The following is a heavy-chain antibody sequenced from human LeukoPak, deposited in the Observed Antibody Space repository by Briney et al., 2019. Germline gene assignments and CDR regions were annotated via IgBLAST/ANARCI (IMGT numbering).Heavy chain of an antibody. J-gene: IGHJ4*02. CDR3: ARTPRGTCYDY. CDR2: IDWDDNK. V-gene: IGHV2-70*04. Sequence: SGPTLVNPTQTLTLTCTSSGFSLTTNGMRVSWIRQTPGKALEWLARIDWDDNKFYSTSLKTRLTISKDTSRNQVVLTMTNMDPVDTATYYCARTPRGTCYDYWGQGTLVTVSS. D-gene: IGHD2-15*01. CDR1: GFSLTTNGMR.